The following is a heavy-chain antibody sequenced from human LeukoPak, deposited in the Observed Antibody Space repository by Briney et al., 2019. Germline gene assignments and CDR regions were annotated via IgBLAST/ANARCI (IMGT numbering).Heavy chain of an antibody. V-gene: IGHV1-8*01. CDR2: MNPNSGNT. CDR1: GYTFTSYD. Sequence: ASVKVSCKASGYTFTSYDINWVRQATGQGLEWMGWMNPNSGNTGYAQKFQGRVTMTRNTSISTAYMELSSLRSDDTAVYYCARGYSGSYYGTCFDYWGQGTLVTVSS. CDR3: ARGYSGSYYGTCFDY. J-gene: IGHJ4*02. D-gene: IGHD1-26*01.